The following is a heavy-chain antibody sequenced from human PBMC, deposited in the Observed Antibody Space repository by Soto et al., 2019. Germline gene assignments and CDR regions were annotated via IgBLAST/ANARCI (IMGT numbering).Heavy chain of an antibody. CDR1: GGSFSGYY. CDR2: INHSGST. CDR3: ARGGPQRGRYSYGWVSDY. J-gene: IGHJ4*02. D-gene: IGHD5-18*01. Sequence: QVQLQQWGAGLLKPSETLSLTCAVYGGSFSGYYWSWIRQPPGKGLEWIGEINHSGSTNYNPSLKSRVTISVDTSKNQFSLKLSSVTAADTAVYYCARGGPQRGRYSYGWVSDYWGQGTLVTVSS. V-gene: IGHV4-34*01.